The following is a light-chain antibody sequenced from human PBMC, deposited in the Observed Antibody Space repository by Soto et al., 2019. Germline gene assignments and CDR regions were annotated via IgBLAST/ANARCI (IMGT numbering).Light chain of an antibody. CDR2: AAS. CDR1: QGIRDA. Sequence: DIQMTQSPSSLSASVGDRVTITCRASQGIRDALGWYQQKPGKAPKRLIYAASSLQSGVPSRFSGSGSETEFTITISSLQPEDFATYYCLQHNSYPQTFGQGTKVEIK. CDR3: LQHNSYPQT. V-gene: IGKV1-17*01. J-gene: IGKJ1*01.